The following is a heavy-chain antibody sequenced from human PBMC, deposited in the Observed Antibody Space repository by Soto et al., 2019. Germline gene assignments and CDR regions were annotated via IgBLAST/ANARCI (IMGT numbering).Heavy chain of an antibody. Sequence: PGGSLRLSCAASGFTVSSNYMSWVRQALGKGLEWVSVIYSGGSTYYADSVKGRFTISRHNSKNTLYLQMNSLRAEDTAVYYCARELTRISHDAFDIWGQGTMVTVSS. CDR3: ARELTRISHDAFDI. CDR1: GFTVSSNY. J-gene: IGHJ3*02. V-gene: IGHV3-53*04. D-gene: IGHD2-15*01. CDR2: IYSGGST.